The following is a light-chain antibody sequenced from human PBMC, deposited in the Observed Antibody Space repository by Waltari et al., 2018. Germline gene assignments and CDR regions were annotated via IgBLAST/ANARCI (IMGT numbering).Light chain of an antibody. J-gene: IGKJ2*01. CDR1: QTISYW. CDR3: QQYDSYSPYT. Sequence: DIQMTQSPSTLSAFVGDTVTLTCRASQTISYWLAWYQQKPGKAPKLLIYKSSTLERVVPSRFSGSGSGTEFTLTISSLQPDDFANYYCQQYDSYSPYTFGQGTKLEIK. V-gene: IGKV1-5*03. CDR2: KSS.